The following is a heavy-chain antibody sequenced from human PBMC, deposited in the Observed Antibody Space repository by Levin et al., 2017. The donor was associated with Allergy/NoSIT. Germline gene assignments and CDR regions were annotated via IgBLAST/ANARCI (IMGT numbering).Heavy chain of an antibody. V-gene: IGHV3-23*01. J-gene: IGHJ4*02. CDR1: GFTFSNYA. Sequence: GGSLRLSCAASGFTFSNYAMSWVRQAPGKGLEWVSSISYSGGSTYYADSVKGRFTISRDNSKNILYLQMNSLRAEDTAVYYCAKVSGATDYWGQGTLVTVSS. D-gene: IGHD3-10*01. CDR2: ISYSGGST. CDR3: AKVSGATDY.